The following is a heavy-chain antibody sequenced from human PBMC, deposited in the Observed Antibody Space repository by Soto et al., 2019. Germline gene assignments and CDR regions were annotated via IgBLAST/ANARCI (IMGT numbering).Heavy chain of an antibody. J-gene: IGHJ5*02. CDR3: ARVKDADYRNWFDP. CDR2: INPKSGDT. CDR1: GYTFSDYY. V-gene: IGHV1-2*04. D-gene: IGHD4-17*01. Sequence: ASVKVSCKASGYTFSDYYMHWVRQAPGQGLEWMGWINPKSGDTSYAQKFQGWVTVTRDTSISTGYMELSRLRSDDTAVYYCARVKDADYRNWFDPWGQGTLVTVSS.